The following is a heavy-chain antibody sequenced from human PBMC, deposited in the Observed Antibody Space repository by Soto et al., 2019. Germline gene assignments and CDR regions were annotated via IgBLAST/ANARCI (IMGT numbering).Heavy chain of an antibody. CDR1: GFTFSSYA. CDR3: AKDSGFGELPQSKFDY. V-gene: IGHV3-23*01. D-gene: IGHD3-10*01. Sequence: EVQLLESGGGLVQPGGSLRLSCAASGFTFSSYAMSWVRQAPGKGLEWVSAISGSGGSTYYADSVKGRFTISRDNSKNTLYLQMNSLRAEDTAVYYCAKDSGFGELPQSKFDYWGQGTLVTVPS. J-gene: IGHJ4*02. CDR2: ISGSGGST.